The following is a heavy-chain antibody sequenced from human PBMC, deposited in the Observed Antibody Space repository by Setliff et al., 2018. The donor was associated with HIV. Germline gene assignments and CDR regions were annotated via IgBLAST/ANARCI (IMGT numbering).Heavy chain of an antibody. V-gene: IGHV4-38-2*01. CDR2: IYHSGST. CDR1: GYSISSGYY. J-gene: IGHJ4*01. CDR3: ARGTSGGHSSGYYYFDY. Sequence: SETLSLTCAVSGYSISSGYYWGWIRQPPGKGLEWIGNIYHSGSTYYNPSLKSRVTISVDTSKNQFSLRLSSVTAADTAVYYCARGTSGGHSSGYYYFDYWGHGTLVTVSS. D-gene: IGHD3-22*01.